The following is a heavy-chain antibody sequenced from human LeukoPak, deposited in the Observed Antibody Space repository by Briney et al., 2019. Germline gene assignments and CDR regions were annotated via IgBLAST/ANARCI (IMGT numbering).Heavy chain of an antibody. CDR3: ARQNRYCSSTNCYGDLDY. CDR1: GYTFSGYW. Sequence: GESLQISCRGSGYTFSGYWIAWVRQMHGKRLEWTGIIFPDDSDTTYSPSFQGQVTMSADKSISTAYLQWSSLRASDTAMYYCARQNRYCSSTNCYGDLDYWGQGSLVTVSS. J-gene: IGHJ4*02. V-gene: IGHV5-51*01. D-gene: IGHD2-2*01. CDR2: IFPDDSDT.